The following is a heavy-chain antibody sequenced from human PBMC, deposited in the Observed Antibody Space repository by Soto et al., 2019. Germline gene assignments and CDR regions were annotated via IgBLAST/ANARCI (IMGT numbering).Heavy chain of an antibody. D-gene: IGHD3-10*01. J-gene: IGHJ6*03. V-gene: IGHV3-23*01. CDR3: WFIYYNPSLESRVSISVDTSKNHFSLKLSSVTAADTVVYYCASQTRISTSWGPYREKSYYYYYMEV. CDR1: GFTFSSYA. CDR2: ISGSGGST. Sequence: GGSLRLSCAASGFTFSSYAMSWVRQAPGKGLEWVSAISGSGGSTYYADSVKGRFTISRDNSKNTLYLQMNSLRAEDTAVYYCWFIYYNPSLESRVSISVDTSKNHFSLKLSSVTAADTVVYYCASQTRISTSWGPYREKSYYYYYMEVWGKGTTVTVSS.